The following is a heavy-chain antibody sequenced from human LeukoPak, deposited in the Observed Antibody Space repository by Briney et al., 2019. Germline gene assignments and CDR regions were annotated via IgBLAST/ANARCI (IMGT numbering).Heavy chain of an antibody. CDR3: AKVSKRFWSGYYLFDY. Sequence: PRGSLRLSCAASGFTFSSYAMSWVRQAPGKGLEWVSAISGSGGSTYYADSVKGRFTISRDNSKNTLYLQMNSLRAEDTAVYYCAKVSKRFWSGYYLFDYWGQGTLVTVSS. CDR2: ISGSGGST. CDR1: GFTFSSYA. V-gene: IGHV3-23*01. D-gene: IGHD3-3*01. J-gene: IGHJ4*02.